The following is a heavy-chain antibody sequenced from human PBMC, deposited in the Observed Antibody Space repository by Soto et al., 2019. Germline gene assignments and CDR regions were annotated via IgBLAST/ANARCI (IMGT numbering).Heavy chain of an antibody. Sequence: QVHLVQSGGEVKKPGASVKVSCKASGYTFTSHGISWVRQAPGHGLEWMGWISAHNGDTNYAQKLPGRVTVTTDTPTNTAYMELRGLRSEDTAVYYCARMVRGSNIDYYYYMDVWGKGTTVTVSS. J-gene: IGHJ6*03. CDR2: ISAHNGDT. CDR3: ARMVRGSNIDYYYYMDV. CDR1: GYTFTSHG. V-gene: IGHV1-18*01. D-gene: IGHD3-10*01.